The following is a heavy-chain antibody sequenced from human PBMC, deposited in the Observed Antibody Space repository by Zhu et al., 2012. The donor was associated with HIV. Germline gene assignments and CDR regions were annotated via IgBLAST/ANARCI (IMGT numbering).Heavy chain of an antibody. V-gene: IGHV4-38-2*01. D-gene: IGHD2-21*01. J-gene: IGHJ4*01. CDR2: IYRSGAT. CDR1: GSSINTANY. CDR3: ARTGDDNHHASFDI. Sequence: QVQVQGSGPGLVKPSETLSLTCDVSGSSINTANYWGWIRQPPGKGLEWIANIYRSGATYYNPSLRSRATISMDRSRNLFFLTLNSVTAADTAIYFCARTGDDNHHASFDIWDQGILVTVSS.